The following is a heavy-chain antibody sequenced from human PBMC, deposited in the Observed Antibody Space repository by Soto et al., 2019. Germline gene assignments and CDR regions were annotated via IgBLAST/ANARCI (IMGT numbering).Heavy chain of an antibody. V-gene: IGHV4-39*01. Sequence: TSETLSLTCTVAGGSISSSSHYWGWIRQPPGKGLEWIGNIYYGGSTYYNPSLKSRVTISVDTSKNQFSLKLSSVTAADTAVYYCARAFDWLLFFWGQGTLVTVSS. CDR3: ARAFDWLLFF. D-gene: IGHD3-9*01. CDR2: IYYGGST. CDR1: GGSISSSSHY. J-gene: IGHJ4*02.